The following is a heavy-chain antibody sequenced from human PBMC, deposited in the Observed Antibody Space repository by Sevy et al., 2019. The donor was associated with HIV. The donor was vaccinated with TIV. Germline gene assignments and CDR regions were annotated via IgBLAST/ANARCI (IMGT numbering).Heavy chain of an antibody. J-gene: IGHJ4*02. D-gene: IGHD2-15*01. CDR2: IRSKAYGGTT. CDR3: TRDIDSCSGGSCNPTYDY. V-gene: IGHV3-49*04. Sequence: GGFLRLSCTASGFTFGDYAMSWVRQAPGKGLEWVGFIRSKAYGGTTEYAASVKGRFTISRDDSKSIAYLQMNSLKTEDTAVYYCTRDIDSCSGGSCNPTYDYWGQGTLVTVSS. CDR1: GFTFGDYA.